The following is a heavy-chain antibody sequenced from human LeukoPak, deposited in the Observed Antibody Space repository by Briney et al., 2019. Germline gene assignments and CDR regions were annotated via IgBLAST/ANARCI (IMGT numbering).Heavy chain of an antibody. V-gene: IGHV4-38-2*01. Sequence: PSETLSLTCAVSGYSISSGYYWGWIRQPPGKGLEWIGSIYHSGSTYYNPSLKSRVTISVDTSKNQFSLKLSSVTAADTAVYYCARHVGYSSSPTDYWGQGTLVTVSS. CDR3: ARHVGYSSSPTDY. J-gene: IGHJ4*02. CDR2: IYHSGST. CDR1: GYSISSGYY. D-gene: IGHD6-13*01.